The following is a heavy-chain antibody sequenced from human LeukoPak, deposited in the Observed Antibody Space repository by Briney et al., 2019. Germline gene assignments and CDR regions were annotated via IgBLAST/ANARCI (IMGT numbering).Heavy chain of an antibody. CDR1: GGSISSYY. CDR2: IYYSGST. J-gene: IGHJ3*02. CDR3: ARHIGEPGIAVPGVAFDI. Sequence: PSETLSLTCTVSGGSISSYYWSWLRQPPGKGLEWIGYIYYSGSTNYNPSLKSRVTISVDTSKKQFSLKLSYVTAADTAVYYCARHIGEPGIAVPGVAFDIWGQGTMVTVSS. D-gene: IGHD6-19*01. V-gene: IGHV4-59*08.